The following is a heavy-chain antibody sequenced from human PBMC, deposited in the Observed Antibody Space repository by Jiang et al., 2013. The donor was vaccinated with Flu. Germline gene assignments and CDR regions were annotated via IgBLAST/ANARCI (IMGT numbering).Heavy chain of an antibody. D-gene: IGHD4-17*01. CDR3: ARHADYGDDRRHLAFDP. J-gene: IGHJ5*02. CDR1: GGSISGSHYF. V-gene: IGHV4-39*01. CDR2: ISSDGTT. Sequence: PGLVKPSETLSLTCIVSGGSISGSHYFWGWIRQPPGKGLECIGSISSDGTTYYSPSLKSRVTISVDTSKRQFSLELTSVTAADTAVYFCARHADYGDDRRHLAFDPWGRGTLVTVSS.